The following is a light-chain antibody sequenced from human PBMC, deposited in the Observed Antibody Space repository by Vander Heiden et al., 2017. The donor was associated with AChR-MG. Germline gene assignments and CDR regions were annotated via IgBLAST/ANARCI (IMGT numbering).Light chain of an antibody. Sequence: EIVLTQSPGTLSLSPGERATLSCRASQSVSINFLAWYQQKPGQAPRLLIYDASSRATGIADRFSGSGSGTDFTLTISRREPEDFAVYYCQQEGSSPRTFGQGTKVEIK. V-gene: IGKV3-20*01. J-gene: IGKJ1*01. CDR1: QSVSINF. CDR2: DAS. CDR3: QQEGSSPRT.